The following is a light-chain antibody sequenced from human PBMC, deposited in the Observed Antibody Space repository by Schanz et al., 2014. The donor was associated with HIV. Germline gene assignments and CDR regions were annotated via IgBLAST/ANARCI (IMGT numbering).Light chain of an antibody. J-gene: IGKJ1*01. V-gene: IGKV3-20*01. CDR2: DGS. Sequence: EIVLTQSPGSLSLSPGGRATLSCGASQSVSSSYLAWYQQKPGQAPRLLIYDGSKRATDIPDRFSGRGSATDFTLTISRLEPEDFAVYYCQQYGNSPRTFGQGTKVEI. CDR3: QQYGNSPRT. CDR1: QSVSSSY.